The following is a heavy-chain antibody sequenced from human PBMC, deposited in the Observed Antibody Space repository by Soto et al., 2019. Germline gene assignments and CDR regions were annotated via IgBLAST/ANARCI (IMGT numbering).Heavy chain of an antibody. Sequence: QVQLQESGPGLVKPSQTLSLTCTVSGVSISNDVYYWTWIRQYPGKGLEWVGYIHYTGSTYYNPSLTSLVMMSVDTSKNQFSLKLSSVTAADTAVYYCARQEYGDYVFLDYWGQGTLVTVSS. CDR2: IHYTGST. CDR3: ARQEYGDYVFLDY. V-gene: IGHV4-31*01. J-gene: IGHJ4*02. CDR1: GVSISNDVYY. D-gene: IGHD4-17*01.